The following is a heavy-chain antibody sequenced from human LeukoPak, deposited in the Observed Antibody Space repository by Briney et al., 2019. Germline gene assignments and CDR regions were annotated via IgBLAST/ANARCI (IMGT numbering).Heavy chain of an antibody. Sequence: GGSLRLSCAASGFTFSNAWMSWVRQAPGKGLEWVGRTKSKTDGGTIDYAAPVKGRFTISRDDSKNTLYLQMNGLKTEDTAVYYCTTLTGDMSGYYFGWGQGTLVTVSS. J-gene: IGHJ4*02. CDR3: TTLTGDMSGYYFG. CDR1: GFTFSNAW. CDR2: TKSKTDGGTI. V-gene: IGHV3-15*01. D-gene: IGHD3-22*01.